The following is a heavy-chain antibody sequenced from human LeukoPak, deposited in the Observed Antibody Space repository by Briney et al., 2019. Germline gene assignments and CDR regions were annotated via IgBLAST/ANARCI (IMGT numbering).Heavy chain of an antibody. CDR3: ARGGRGSYL. Sequence: GGSLRLSCAASGFTFSGYWMSWVRQAPGKGLEWVANIKQDGSEKYYVDSVKGRFTISRDNAKNSLYLQMNSLRDEDTAVYYCARGGRGSYLWGQGTLVTVSS. CDR2: IKQDGSEK. V-gene: IGHV3-7*04. J-gene: IGHJ4*02. D-gene: IGHD3-16*01. CDR1: GFTFSGYW.